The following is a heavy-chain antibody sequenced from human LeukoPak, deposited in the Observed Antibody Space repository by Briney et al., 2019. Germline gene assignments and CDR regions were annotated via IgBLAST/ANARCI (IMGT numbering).Heavy chain of an antibody. D-gene: IGHD6-13*01. CDR3: ARRRIAADHAFDI. J-gene: IGHJ3*02. Sequence: TPSETLSLTCTVSGGSISSYYWSWIRQPPGKGLEWIGYIYTSGSTNYNPSLKSRVAISVDTSKNQFSLKLSSVTAADTAVYYCARRRIAADHAFDIWGQGTMVTVSS. V-gene: IGHV4-4*09. CDR2: IYTSGST. CDR1: GGSISSYY.